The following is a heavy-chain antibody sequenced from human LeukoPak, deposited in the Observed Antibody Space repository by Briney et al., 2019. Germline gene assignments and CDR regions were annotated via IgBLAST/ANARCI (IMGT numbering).Heavy chain of an antibody. CDR1: GFTFSSYG. CDR3: ARDKPNGDSYFPF. J-gene: IGHJ4*02. D-gene: IGHD4-17*01. V-gene: IGHV3-7*01. Sequence: PGRSLRLSCAASGFTFSSYGMHWVRQAPGKGLEWVANIKQDGSRSDYVDSVKGRFTISRDNGKNSVYLQMNSLRAEDTAVYFYARDKPNGDSYFPFWGQGTLVTVSS. CDR2: IKQDGSRS.